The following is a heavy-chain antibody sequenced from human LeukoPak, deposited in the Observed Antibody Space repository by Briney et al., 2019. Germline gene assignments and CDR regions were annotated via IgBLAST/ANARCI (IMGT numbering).Heavy chain of an antibody. J-gene: IGHJ4*02. CDR2: ISSSGSTI. Sequence: GGSLRLSCAASGFTFSDYYMSWIRQAPGKGLEWVSYISSSGSTIYYADSVKGRFTISRDNSKNTLYLQMNSLRAEDTAVYYCAKDLERSGSKSYWGQGTLVTVSS. CDR1: GFTFSDYY. D-gene: IGHD3-10*01. V-gene: IGHV3-11*01. CDR3: AKDLERSGSKSY.